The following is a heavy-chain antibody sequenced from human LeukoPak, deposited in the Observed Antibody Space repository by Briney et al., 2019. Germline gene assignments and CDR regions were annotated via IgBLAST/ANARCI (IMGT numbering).Heavy chain of an antibody. V-gene: IGHV4-39*01. Sequence: SETLSLTCTVSGGSISSSSYYWGWIRQPPGKGLEWIGSIFYSGSTYYNPSLKSRVTISVDTSKNQFSLKLSSVTAADTAVYYCARLGPSYYGSGSYVVDWGQGTLVTVSS. CDR2: IFYSGST. D-gene: IGHD3-10*01. J-gene: IGHJ4*02. CDR1: GGSISSSSYY. CDR3: ARLGPSYYGSGSYVVD.